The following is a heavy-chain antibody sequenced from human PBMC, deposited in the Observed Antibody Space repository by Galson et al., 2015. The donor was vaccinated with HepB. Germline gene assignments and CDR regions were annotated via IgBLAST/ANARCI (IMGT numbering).Heavy chain of an antibody. Sequence: SLRLSCAASGFIFSSYGMHWVRQAPGKGLEWVAIIWYDGSNKYYADSVKGRFTIPRDNSKNTLYLQMNSLRVEDTAVYYCARDLMRFDYGDYWGQGTLVTVSS. V-gene: IGHV3-33*01. D-gene: IGHD3-16*01. CDR3: ARDLMRFDYGDY. CDR1: GFIFSSYG. J-gene: IGHJ4*02. CDR2: IWYDGSNK.